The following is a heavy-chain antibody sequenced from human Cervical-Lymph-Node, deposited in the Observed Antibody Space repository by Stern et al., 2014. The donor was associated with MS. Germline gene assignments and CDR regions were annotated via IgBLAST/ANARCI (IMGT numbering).Heavy chain of an antibody. CDR1: GFTFSSYG. Sequence: VQLVESGGGVVQPGTSLRLSCAASGFTFSSYGMHWVRQAPGKGLEWVALIWYDGSNQYYADSVKGRFTISRDNSKNTLFLQMNSLRAEDTAVYFCAGTLDRRYCSGGSCYDFDYWGQGTLVTVSS. CDR2: IWYDGSNQ. J-gene: IGHJ4*02. D-gene: IGHD2-15*01. CDR3: AGTLDRRYCSGGSCYDFDY. V-gene: IGHV3-33*01.